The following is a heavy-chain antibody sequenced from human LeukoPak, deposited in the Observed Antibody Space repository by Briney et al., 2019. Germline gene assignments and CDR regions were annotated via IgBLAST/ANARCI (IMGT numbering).Heavy chain of an antibody. CDR2: IHYSGES. D-gene: IGHD3-3*01. Sequence: SETLSLTCIVSGGSIRSSYWSWIRQTPGKRLQWIGYIHYSGESNNNPSLKSRVTISVDTSKNQFSLKLSSVTAADTAVYYCARGRYDFWSPTYFDYWGQGTLVTVSS. J-gene: IGHJ4*02. CDR1: GGSIRSSY. CDR3: ARGRYDFWSPTYFDY. V-gene: IGHV4-59*12.